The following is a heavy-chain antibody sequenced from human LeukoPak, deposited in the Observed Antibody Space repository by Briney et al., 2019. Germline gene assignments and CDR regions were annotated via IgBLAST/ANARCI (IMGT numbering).Heavy chain of an antibody. Sequence: ASVKVSCKTSGYTFTRYDINWVRQATGQALEWIGWINPNRGNTGYAQKFQGRVTITRNTSISKAYMELSSLTSEATAVYYCARGPKWSGSYYYFDYWGQGTLVTVSS. V-gene: IGHV1-8*03. J-gene: IGHJ4*02. CDR3: ARGPKWSGSYYYFDY. CDR1: GYTFTRYD. D-gene: IGHD1-26*01. CDR2: INPNRGNT.